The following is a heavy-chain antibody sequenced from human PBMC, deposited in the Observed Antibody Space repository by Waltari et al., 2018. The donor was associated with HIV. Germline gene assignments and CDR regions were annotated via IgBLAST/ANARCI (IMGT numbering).Heavy chain of an antibody. CDR2: ISYDGSNK. V-gene: IGHV3-30*18. CDR1: GFTFSSYG. J-gene: IGHJ4*02. Sequence: QVQLVESGGGVVQPGRSLRLSCAASGFTFSSYGMHWVRQAPGKGLEWVAVISYDGSNKYYADSVKGRFTISRDNSKNTLYLQMNSLRAEDTAVYYCAKDSPVGWSGYYSYFDYWGQGTLVTVSS. D-gene: IGHD3-3*01. CDR3: AKDSPVGWSGYYSYFDY.